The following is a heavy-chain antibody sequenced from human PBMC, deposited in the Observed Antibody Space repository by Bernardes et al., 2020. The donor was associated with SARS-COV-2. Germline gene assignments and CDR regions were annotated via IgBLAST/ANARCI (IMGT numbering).Heavy chain of an antibody. CDR2: IYHSGST. J-gene: IGHJ6*02. V-gene: IGHV4-59*01. CDR3: ARTATGDGFGMDV. Sequence: SETLSLTCRVSGGSISSYYWSWIRQPPGKGLEWIGYIYHSGSTIYNPSLKSRVTISVDRSKSQFSLRLDSVTAADTAVYYCARTATGDGFGMDVWGLGTTVTVSS. D-gene: IGHD7-27*01. CDR1: GGSISSYY.